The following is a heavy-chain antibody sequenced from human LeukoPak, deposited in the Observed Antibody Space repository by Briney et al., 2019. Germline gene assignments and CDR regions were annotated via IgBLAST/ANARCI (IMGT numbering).Heavy chain of an antibody. V-gene: IGHV1-2*02. Sequence: RASVKVSCKASGYTFTGYYMHWVRQAPGQGLEWMGWINPNSGGTNYAQKFQGRVTMTRDTSISTAYMELSRLRSDDTAVYYGARESSSGYFDYWGQGTLVTVSS. D-gene: IGHD3-22*01. J-gene: IGHJ4*02. CDR1: GYTFTGYY. CDR2: INPNSGGT. CDR3: ARESSSGYFDY.